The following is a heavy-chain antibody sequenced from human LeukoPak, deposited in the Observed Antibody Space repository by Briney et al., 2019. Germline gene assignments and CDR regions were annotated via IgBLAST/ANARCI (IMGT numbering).Heavy chain of an antibody. Sequence: GGSLRLSCAASGFTVSSNYMSWVRQAPGKGLEWVSVIYSGGSTYYADSVKGRFTISRDNSKNTLYLQMNSLRAEDTAVYYCARGYYYDSSGYYPFDYWGQGTLVTVSS. V-gene: IGHV3-53*01. CDR2: IYSGGST. CDR3: ARGYYYDSSGYYPFDY. CDR1: GFTVSSNY. J-gene: IGHJ4*02. D-gene: IGHD3-22*01.